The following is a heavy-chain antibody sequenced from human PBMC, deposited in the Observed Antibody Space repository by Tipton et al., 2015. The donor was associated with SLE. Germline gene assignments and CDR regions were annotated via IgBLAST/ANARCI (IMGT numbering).Heavy chain of an antibody. Sequence: TLSLTCTVSGGSISSGSYYWSWIRQPAGKGLEWIGRIYTSGSTNYNPSLKSRVTISVDTSKRQFSLKLTSVTAADTAVYYCARTWSFNWFAPWGQGTLVTVSS. V-gene: IGHV4-61*02. CDR3: ARTWSFNWFAP. CDR1: GGSISSGSYY. J-gene: IGHJ5*02. CDR2: IYTSGST.